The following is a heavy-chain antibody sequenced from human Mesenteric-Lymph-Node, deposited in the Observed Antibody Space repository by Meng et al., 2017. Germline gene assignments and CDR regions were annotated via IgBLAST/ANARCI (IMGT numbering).Heavy chain of an antibody. CDR2: IVSDGCIT. D-gene: IGHD3-16*01. J-gene: IGHJ4*02. V-gene: IGHV3-74*01. CDR3: ARDFGCVRFDY. Sequence: GESLKISCGASGFNFGDYQMHWVRQSPGKGLEWISRIVSDGCITNYADSVKGRFTISRDNAKNTLYLQMNSLGADDTAVYYCARDFGCVRFDYWGQGALVTVSS. CDR1: GFNFGDYQ.